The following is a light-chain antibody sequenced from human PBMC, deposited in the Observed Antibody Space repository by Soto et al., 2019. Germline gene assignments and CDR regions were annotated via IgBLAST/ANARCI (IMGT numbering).Light chain of an antibody. CDR1: QSVNSDY. Sequence: DIVLTQSPGTLSLSPGERATLSCRASQSVNSDYFAWYQQKPGQAPRLLIYGASTRAAGIPDRFTGSWSGTDFTLTVSRLEPEDLAVYYCQEYGNSPPWTFGQGTKVEIK. CDR3: QEYGNSPPWT. J-gene: IGKJ1*01. V-gene: IGKV3-20*01. CDR2: GAS.